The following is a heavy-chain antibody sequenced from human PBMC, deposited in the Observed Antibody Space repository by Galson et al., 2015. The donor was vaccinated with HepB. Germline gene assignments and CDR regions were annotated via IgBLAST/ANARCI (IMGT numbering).Heavy chain of an antibody. J-gene: IGHJ5*02. V-gene: IGHV3-66*01. CDR3: ARENYDSRGYYYGWFDP. D-gene: IGHD3-22*01. CDR1: GFTVSNNY. Sequence: SLRLSCAASGFTVSNNYVSWVRQAPGKGLEWVSVISTGGSTHYADSVKGRFTISRDNSKNTVYLQMNSLRAEDTAVYYCARENYDSRGYYYGWFDPWGQGTLVTVSS. CDR2: ISTGGST.